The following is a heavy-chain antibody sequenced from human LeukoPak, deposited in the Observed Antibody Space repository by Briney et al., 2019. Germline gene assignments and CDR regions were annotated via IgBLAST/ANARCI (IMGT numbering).Heavy chain of an antibody. CDR2: ISSSSSTI. V-gene: IGHV3-48*01. CDR3: ARVRRSSTGARYFDL. D-gene: IGHD4-17*01. J-gene: IGHJ2*01. CDR1: GFTFSSYS. Sequence: GGSLRLSCAASGFTFSSYSMNWVRQAPGKGLEWVSYISSSSSTIYYADSVKGRFTISRDNAKNSLYLRMNSLRAEDTAVYYCARVRRSSTGARYFDLWGRGTLVTVSS.